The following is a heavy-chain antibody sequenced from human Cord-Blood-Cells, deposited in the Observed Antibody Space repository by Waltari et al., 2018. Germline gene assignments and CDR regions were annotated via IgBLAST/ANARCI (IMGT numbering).Heavy chain of an antibody. CDR2: ISNDGSNK. V-gene: IGHV3-30-3*01. J-gene: IGHJ4*02. Sequence: QVQLVESGGGVVQPGRSLRLSCAASGFTFSSYAMHWVRQAPGKGLEWVAVISNDGSNKYYADSVKGRFTISRDNSKNTLYLQMNSLRAEDTAVYYCARDYGSGSYYRAPDYWGQGTLVTVSS. D-gene: IGHD3-10*01. CDR3: ARDYGSGSYYRAPDY. CDR1: GFTFSSYA.